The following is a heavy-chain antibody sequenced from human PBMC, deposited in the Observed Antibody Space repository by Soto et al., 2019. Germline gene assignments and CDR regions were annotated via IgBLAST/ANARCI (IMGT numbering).Heavy chain of an antibody. CDR2: IYYSGST. CDR3: AREDYDILTGHVDY. J-gene: IGHJ4*02. V-gene: IGHV4-39*01. CDR1: GGSISSSSYY. D-gene: IGHD3-9*01. Sequence: PSETLSLTCTVSGGSISSSSYYWGWIRQPPGKGLEWIGSIYYSGSTYYNPSLKSRVTISVDTSKNQFSLKLSSVTAADTAVYYCAREDYDILTGHVDYWGQGTLVTVSS.